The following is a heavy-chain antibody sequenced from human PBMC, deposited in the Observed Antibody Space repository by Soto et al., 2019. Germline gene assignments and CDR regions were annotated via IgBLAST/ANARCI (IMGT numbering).Heavy chain of an antibody. D-gene: IGHD3-22*01. CDR2: IYYSGST. CDR3: ARLVVTYNYYGMDV. V-gene: IGHV4-31*03. J-gene: IGHJ6*02. CDR1: GGSISSGGYY. Sequence: QVQLQESGPGLVKPSQTLSLTCTVSGGSISSGGYYWSWIRQHPGKGLEWIGYIYYSGSTYYNPSLRSRVTISVDTSKHQFSLKLSSVTAADTAVYYCARLVVTYNYYGMDVWGQGTTVTVSS.